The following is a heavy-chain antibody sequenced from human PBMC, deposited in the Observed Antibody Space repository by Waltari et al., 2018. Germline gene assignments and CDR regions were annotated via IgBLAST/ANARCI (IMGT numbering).Heavy chain of an antibody. CDR2: IYSGGRT. CDR1: GVTVSNNY. Sequence: EVQLVESGGGLVQPGGSLTLSCAASGVTVSNNYMAWVRQPPGKGLECVSIIYSGGRTYYADSVKGRFTISRDSSKNTVFLQMNSLRPEDTAVYYCARDSGPWGGQGTLVTVSS. D-gene: IGHD1-26*01. CDR3: ARDSGPW. J-gene: IGHJ4*02. V-gene: IGHV3-53*04.